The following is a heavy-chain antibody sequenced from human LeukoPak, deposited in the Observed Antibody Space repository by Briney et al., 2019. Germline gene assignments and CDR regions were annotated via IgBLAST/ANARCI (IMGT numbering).Heavy chain of an antibody. CDR3: ASFGVEGITIFGVVPSPS. V-gene: IGHV4-34*01. D-gene: IGHD3-3*01. CDR2: INHSGST. J-gene: IGHJ4*02. CDR1: GGSFSDYY. Sequence: SQTPSLTCAVYGGSFSDYYWSWIRHTPGKGREWIGEINHSGSTSYNSSLKSRVTISVDTSKNQCSLKLSSVTAADTAVYYCASFGVEGITIFGVVPSPSWGQGTLVTVSS.